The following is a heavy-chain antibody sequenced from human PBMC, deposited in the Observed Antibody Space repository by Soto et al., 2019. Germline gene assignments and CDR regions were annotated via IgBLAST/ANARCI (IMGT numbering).Heavy chain of an antibody. D-gene: IGHD5-12*01. CDR3: ARGVRGYSGYDAKYYYYYGMDV. CDR1: GGSISSGGYY. J-gene: IGHJ6*02. Sequence: QVQLQESGPGLVKPSQTLSLTCTVSGGSISSGGYYWSWIRQHPGKGLEWIGYIYYSGSTYYNPSLKSRVTISVDTSKNQFSLKLSSVTAADTAVYYCARGVRGYSGYDAKYYYYYGMDVWGQGTTVTVSS. CDR2: IYYSGST. V-gene: IGHV4-31*03.